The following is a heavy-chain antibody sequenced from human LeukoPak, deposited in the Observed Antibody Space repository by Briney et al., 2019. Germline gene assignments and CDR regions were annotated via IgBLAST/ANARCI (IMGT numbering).Heavy chain of an antibody. CDR2: IYSGGST. CDR1: GFTVSSNY. V-gene: IGHV3-53*04. D-gene: IGHD6-19*01. CDR3: ARDSSSGWYYVASVYYYYGMDV. Sequence: GGSLRLSCAASGFTVSSNYMSWVRQAPGKGLEWVSVIYSGGSTYYADSVKGRFTISRHNSKNTLYLQMNSLRAEDTAVYYCARDSSSGWYYVASVYYYYGMDVWGQGTTVTVSS. J-gene: IGHJ6*02.